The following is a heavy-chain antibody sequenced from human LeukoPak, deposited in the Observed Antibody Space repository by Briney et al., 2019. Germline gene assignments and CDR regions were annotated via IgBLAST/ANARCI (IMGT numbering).Heavy chain of an antibody. CDR1: GFTFDDYG. D-gene: IGHD3-9*01. CDR2: IRSKAYGGTT. CDR3: TRDFDNFDY. Sequence: GGSLRLSCAASGFTFDDYGMSWVRQAPGKGLEWVGFIRSKAYGGTTEYAASVKGRFTISRDDSKSIAYLQMNSLKTEDTAVYYCTRDFDNFDYWGQGTLVTVSS. J-gene: IGHJ4*02. V-gene: IGHV3-49*04.